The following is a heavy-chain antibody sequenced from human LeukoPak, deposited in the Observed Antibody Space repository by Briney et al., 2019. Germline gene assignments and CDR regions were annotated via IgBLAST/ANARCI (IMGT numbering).Heavy chain of an antibody. Sequence: SGGSLRLSCPASGFTFSSYGMHWVRQAPGKGLEWVAFIRYDGSNKYYPDSVKGRFTISRDNSKNTLYLQMNSLRAEDTAVYYCAKEGTDYYDSYWFDPWGQGTLVTVSS. V-gene: IGHV3-30*02. CDR1: GFTFSSYG. CDR3: AKEGTDYYDSYWFDP. CDR2: IRYDGSNK. J-gene: IGHJ5*02. D-gene: IGHD3-22*01.